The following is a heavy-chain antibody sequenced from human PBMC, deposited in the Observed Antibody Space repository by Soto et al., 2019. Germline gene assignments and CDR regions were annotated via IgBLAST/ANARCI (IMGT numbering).Heavy chain of an antibody. CDR3: ASAQMDETPIDS. J-gene: IGHJ4*02. Sequence: PSETLSLTCSVSGGSVSRSDYYWGWIRQSPGKGLEWIGSIYSGGAFHNPSLKSRLSLSVDTSKNQLSLTLTSVTAADTAVYYCASAQMDETPIDSWGQGILVTVSS. D-gene: IGHD2-8*01. V-gene: IGHV4-39*01. CDR2: IYSGGA. CDR1: GGSVSRSDYY.